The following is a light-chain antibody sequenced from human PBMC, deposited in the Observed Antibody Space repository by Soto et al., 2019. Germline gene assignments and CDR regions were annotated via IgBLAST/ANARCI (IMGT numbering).Light chain of an antibody. V-gene: IGKV3-11*01. CDR1: QSVSSY. J-gene: IGKJ1*01. CDR3: QRYDSLRT. Sequence: EMVLTQSPATLSLSPGERATLSCRASQSVSSYLAWYQQKPGQAPRPLIYGASNRATGIPDRFSGSGSGTDFTLTITRLEPEDFAMYYCQRYDSLRTFGQGTKVDI. CDR2: GAS.